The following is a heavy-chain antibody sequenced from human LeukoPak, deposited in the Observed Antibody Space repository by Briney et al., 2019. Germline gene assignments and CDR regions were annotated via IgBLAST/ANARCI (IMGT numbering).Heavy chain of an antibody. V-gene: IGHV4-59*01. CDR2: IYDSVNA. CDR1: GGSISIFY. Sequence: PSETLSLTCTVSGGSISIFYWSWIRQSPGKGLEWIGYIYDSVNANYNPSLKSRVTISLDTSKNQFSLNLSSVTAADTAVYFCARGRPGPEYYFDSWGQATLVTVSS. CDR3: ARGRPGPEYYFDS. J-gene: IGHJ4*02.